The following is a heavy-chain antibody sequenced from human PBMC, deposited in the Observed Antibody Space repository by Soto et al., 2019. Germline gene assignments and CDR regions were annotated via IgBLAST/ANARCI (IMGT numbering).Heavy chain of an antibody. Sequence: QPGGSLRLSCAASGFTFSSSWMHWVRQAPGKGLVWVSRINSDGSSTNYADSVKGRFTISRDNSKNTLYLQMNSLRAEDTAVYYCAKIPAPGGYYYYYGMDVWGQGTTVTVSS. CDR3: AKIPAPGGYYYYYGMDV. CDR1: GFTFSSSW. D-gene: IGHD2-2*02. J-gene: IGHJ6*02. CDR2: INSDGSST. V-gene: IGHV3-74*01.